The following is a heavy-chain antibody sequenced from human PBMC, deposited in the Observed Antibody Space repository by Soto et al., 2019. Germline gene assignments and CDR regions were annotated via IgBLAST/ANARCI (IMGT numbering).Heavy chain of an antibody. V-gene: IGHV4-59*01. CDR2: IYYSGST. CDR3: ATMALAGGEDFFAF. Sequence: PSETLSLTCTVSGGSISSYYWSWIRQPPGKGLEWIGYIYYSGSTNYNPSLKSRVTISVDTSRNQFSLKLSSLTASDTAVYFCATMALAGGEDFFAFWGRGTLVTVSS. J-gene: IGHJ4*02. D-gene: IGHD7-27*01. CDR1: GGSISSYY.